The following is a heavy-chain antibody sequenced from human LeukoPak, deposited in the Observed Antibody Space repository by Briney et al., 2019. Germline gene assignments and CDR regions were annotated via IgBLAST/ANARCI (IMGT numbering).Heavy chain of an antibody. CDR1: GFTFSSYA. Sequence: GRSLRLSCAASGFTFSSYAMHWVRQAPGKGLEWVAVISYDGSNKYYADSVKGRFTISRDNSKNTLYLQMNSLSAEDTAVYYCARIGSGSSTGYYFDYWGQGTLVTVSS. J-gene: IGHJ4*02. CDR3: ARIGSGSSTGYYFDY. D-gene: IGHD1-26*01. V-gene: IGHV3-30*01. CDR2: ISYDGSNK.